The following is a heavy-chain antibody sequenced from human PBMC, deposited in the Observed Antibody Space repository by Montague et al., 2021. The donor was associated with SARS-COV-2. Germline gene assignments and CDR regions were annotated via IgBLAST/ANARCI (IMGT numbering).Heavy chain of an antibody. D-gene: IGHD3-3*01. CDR3: ARDPLRVEGY. Sequence: SVKVSCTASGYPFTSYGIIWVRQVPGQGLEWMGWISGYNGNTNYAQKLQGRVTMTTDTSTNTAYMELRSLRSDDTAVYYCARDPLRVEGYWGQGTLVTVSS. V-gene: IGHV1-18*01. CDR2: ISGYNGNT. CDR1: GYPFTSYG. J-gene: IGHJ4*02.